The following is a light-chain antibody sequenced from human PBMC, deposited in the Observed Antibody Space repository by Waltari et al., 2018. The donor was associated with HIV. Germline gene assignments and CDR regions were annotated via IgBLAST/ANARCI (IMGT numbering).Light chain of an antibody. Sequence: DIQMTQSPSSLSASIGDRVTIACRTSQNIKNFLNWYQQKPGKAPKILIYTATTLQSGVSSRFNGSGSGTDFTLTIVDLQPEDFATYFCPQSYSSPTFGPGTIVDVK. CDR3: PQSYSSPT. V-gene: IGKV1-39*01. J-gene: IGKJ3*01. CDR1: QNIKNF. CDR2: TAT.